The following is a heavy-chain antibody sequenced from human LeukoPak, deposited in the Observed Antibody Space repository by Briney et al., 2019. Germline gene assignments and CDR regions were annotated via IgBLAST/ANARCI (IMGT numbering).Heavy chain of an antibody. Sequence: GRSLRLSCAASGFTFNDYAMNWVRQAPGKGLEWVSGISWNSGSIGYADSVKGRFTISRDNVKNSLYLQMNSLRAEDTALYYCAKDRAYSSSHFDYWGQGTLVTVSS. CDR1: GFTFNDYA. CDR2: ISWNSGSI. J-gene: IGHJ4*02. D-gene: IGHD6-13*01. V-gene: IGHV3-9*01. CDR3: AKDRAYSSSHFDY.